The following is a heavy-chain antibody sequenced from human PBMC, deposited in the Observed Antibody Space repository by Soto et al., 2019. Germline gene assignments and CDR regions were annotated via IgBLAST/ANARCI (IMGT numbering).Heavy chain of an antibody. CDR3: ARGDCSGGSCYYFDY. Sequence: QVQLQESGPGLVKPSQTLSFTCTVSGGSISSGGYFWSWIRQHPGKGLEWIGYIFYSGSTFYNPSLKSRVTTSVDTSKNQLSMKLTSVTAADTAVYYCARGDCSGGSCYYFDYWGQGTLVTVSS. V-gene: IGHV4-31*03. D-gene: IGHD2-15*01. J-gene: IGHJ4*02. CDR2: IFYSGST. CDR1: GGSISSGGYF.